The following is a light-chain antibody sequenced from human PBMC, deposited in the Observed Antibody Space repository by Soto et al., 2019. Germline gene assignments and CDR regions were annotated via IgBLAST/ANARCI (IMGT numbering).Light chain of an antibody. CDR3: QHRSIWPVS. J-gene: IGKJ5*01. CDR2: DAS. CDR1: QSVNNY. Sequence: EIVLTQSPATLSLSPGERATLSCRASQSVNNYLAWYQQKPGQAPRLLIFDASNRATGIPARFSGSGSGKDFTLTISSLEPEDFAVYYCQHRSIWPVSFGQGTRLEIK. V-gene: IGKV3-11*01.